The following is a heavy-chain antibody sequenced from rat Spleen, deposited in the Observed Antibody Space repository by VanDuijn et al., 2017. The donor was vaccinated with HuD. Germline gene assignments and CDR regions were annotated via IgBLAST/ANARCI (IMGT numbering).Heavy chain of an antibody. CDR2: IWGNGHA. V-gene: IGHV2S54*01. Sequence: VQLKESGPGLVQPSQTLSLTCTVSGFSLTDYSVHWVRQPPGKGLEWMGVIWGNGHANYNSPLKSRLSISRDTSKNQVFLKMNSLQTDDTGTYYCTIHPRYWGQGVMVTVSS. D-gene: IGHD3-1*01. CDR1: GFSLTDYS. J-gene: IGHJ2*01. CDR3: TIHPRY.